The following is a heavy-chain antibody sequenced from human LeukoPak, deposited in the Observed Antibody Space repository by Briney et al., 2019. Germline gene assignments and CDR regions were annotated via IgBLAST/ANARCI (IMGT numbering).Heavy chain of an antibody. CDR2: ISSSGGST. D-gene: IGHD6-13*01. CDR1: GFTFSSCA. V-gene: IGHV3-23*01. J-gene: IGHJ4*02. CDR3: AKKVTYSSSPFDY. Sequence: PGGSLRLSCAASGFTFSSCAVNWVRQAPGKGLEWDSAISSSGGSTYYADSVKGRFTISRDNSKNTLYLQMNSLRAEDTAVYYCAKKVTYSSSPFDYWGQGTLVTVSS.